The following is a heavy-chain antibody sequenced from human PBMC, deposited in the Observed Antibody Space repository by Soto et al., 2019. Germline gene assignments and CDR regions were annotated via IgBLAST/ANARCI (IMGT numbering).Heavy chain of an antibody. J-gene: IGHJ5*02. CDR1: GGTFSSYA. V-gene: IGHV1-69*13. CDR3: ARVKGRVRHPLIAATGLNWFDP. D-gene: IGHD6-13*01. CDR2: IIPIFGTA. Sequence: SVKVSCKASGGTFSSYAISWVRQAPGQGLEWMGGIIPIFGTANYAQKFQGRVTITADESTSTAYMELSSLRSEDTAVYYCARVKGRVRHPLIAATGLNWFDPWGQGTLVTVSS.